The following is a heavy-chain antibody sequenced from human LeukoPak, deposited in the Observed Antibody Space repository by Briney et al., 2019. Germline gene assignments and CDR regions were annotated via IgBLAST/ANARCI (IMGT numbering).Heavy chain of an antibody. CDR3: ARVTWDSSGYSIDY. V-gene: IGHV3-7*01. Sequence: GGSLRLSCAASGFTFSGYWMTWVRQAPGKGLEWVANMNQDGSQKYYVGSVKGRFTISRDNAKNSLYLQMKSLRAEDTAVYYCARVTWDSSGYSIDYWGQGTLVTVSS. D-gene: IGHD3-22*01. CDR1: GFTFSGYW. CDR2: MNQDGSQK. J-gene: IGHJ4*02.